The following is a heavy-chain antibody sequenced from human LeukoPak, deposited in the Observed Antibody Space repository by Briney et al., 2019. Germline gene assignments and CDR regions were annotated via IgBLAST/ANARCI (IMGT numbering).Heavy chain of an antibody. D-gene: IGHD3-3*01. V-gene: IGHV4-59*12. Sequence: SETLSLTCTVSGGSITTYYWSWIRQPPGKGLEWIGYIYYGRGTMYNPSLKSRVTISIDTSKSQLSLKVNSVTAADTAVYYCVRETDDLWSGYHYNWFDPWGQGTLVTVSS. CDR1: GGSITTYY. J-gene: IGHJ5*02. CDR3: VRETDDLWSGYHYNWFDP. CDR2: IYYGRGT.